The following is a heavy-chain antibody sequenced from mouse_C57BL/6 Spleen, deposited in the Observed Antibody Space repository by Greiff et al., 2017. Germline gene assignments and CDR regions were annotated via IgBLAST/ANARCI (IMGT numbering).Heavy chain of an antibody. CDR1: GYAFSSSW. V-gene: IGHV1-82*01. CDR3: ARSTIYYGDYGYFDY. CDR2: IYPGDGDT. J-gene: IGHJ2*01. D-gene: IGHD2-13*01. Sequence: VQLQQSGPELVKPGASVKISCKASGYAFSSSWMNWVKQRPGKGLEWIGRIYPGDGDTNYNGKFKGKATLTADKSSSTAYMQLSSLTSEDSAVYFCARSTIYYGDYGYFDYWGQGTTLTVSS.